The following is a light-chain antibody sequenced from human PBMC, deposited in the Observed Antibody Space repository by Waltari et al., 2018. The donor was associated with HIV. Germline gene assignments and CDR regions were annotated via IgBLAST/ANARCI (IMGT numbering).Light chain of an antibody. CDR1: KLGNRY. V-gene: IGLV3-1*01. J-gene: IGLJ2*01. Sequence: SYELTQPPSVSVSPGQTATITCSGYKLGNRYVCWYEQKPGQSPLLVIYDDTKWPSGIPGRFSGSNTVNTATLTSSGTQAVDEADYYCLAWDSSTVIFGGGTRLTVL. CDR3: LAWDSSTVI. CDR2: DDT.